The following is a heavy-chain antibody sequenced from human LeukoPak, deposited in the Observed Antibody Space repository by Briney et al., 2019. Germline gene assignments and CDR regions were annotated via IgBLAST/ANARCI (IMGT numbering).Heavy chain of an antibody. CDR2: INTDGTVT. CDR3: ATKQWLAPPPDS. V-gene: IGHV3-74*01. D-gene: IGHD6-19*01. J-gene: IGHJ4*02. Sequence: TGGSLRLSCAASGFTFRKYWMLWVRQAPGKGLESVSRINTDGTVTTYADSVKGRFTVSRDNADNTMFLQMHSVRDEDTAVYYCATKQWLAPPPDSWGQGTPVTVSS. CDR1: GFTFRKYW.